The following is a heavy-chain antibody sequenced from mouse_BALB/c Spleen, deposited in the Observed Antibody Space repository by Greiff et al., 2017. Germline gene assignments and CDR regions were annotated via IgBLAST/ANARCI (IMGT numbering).Heavy chain of an antibody. CDR3: ERGDDRGYGYFDV. CDR1: GFNINDYY. V-gene: IGHV14-1*02. J-gene: IGHJ1*01. CDR2: IDPENGNT. Sequence: VQLQQSGAVLVRPGALVKLSCKASGFNINDYYMHWVKQRPEQGLEWIGWIDPENGNTIYDPKFQGKASITADTSTNTAYLQLSSLTSEDAAVYYCERGDDRGYGYFDVWGEGTTVTVSS.